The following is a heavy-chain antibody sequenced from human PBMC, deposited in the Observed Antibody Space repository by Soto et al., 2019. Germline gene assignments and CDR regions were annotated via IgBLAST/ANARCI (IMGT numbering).Heavy chain of an antibody. CDR1: GFTFNSNS. D-gene: IGHD3-3*01. CDR3: ARVIWSGHLTSDL. V-gene: IGHV3-48*02. CDR2: ISSSSSTI. J-gene: IGHJ5*02. Sequence: EVQVVESGGGLVQPGGSLRLSCAASGFTFNSNSMNWVRQAPGKGLEWISYISSSSSTIYADSVKGRFTISRDNAKNSLYLQMNILRDEYTAGYYCARVIWSGHLTSDLWGQGTLVTVSS.